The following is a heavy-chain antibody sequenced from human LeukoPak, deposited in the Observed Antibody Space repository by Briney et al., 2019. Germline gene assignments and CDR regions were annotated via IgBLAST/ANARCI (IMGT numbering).Heavy chain of an antibody. CDR3: TRGAAYCSGGSCSVYDY. D-gene: IGHD2-15*01. V-gene: IGHV4-59*01. J-gene: IGHJ4*02. CDR1: GGSFSGYY. CDR2: INYSGST. Sequence: PSETLSLTCAVYGGSFSGYYWSWIRQPPGKGLEWIGFINYSGSTRYNPSLKSRVTLSVDTSKNHFSLRLSSVTAADTAVYYCTRGAAYCSGGSCSVYDYWGQGTLVTVSS.